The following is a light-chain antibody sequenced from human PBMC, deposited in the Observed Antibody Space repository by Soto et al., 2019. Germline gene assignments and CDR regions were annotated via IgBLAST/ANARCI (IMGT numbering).Light chain of an antibody. Sequence: DIQMTQSPAILSASVGDTVTISCRASQSISSWLAWYQQKPGKAPKLLIYDASSLESGVPSRFSGSGSGTEFTLTISSLQPDYSATYYCQQYNRYSTFGQGTKVDIK. CDR1: QSISSW. CDR2: DAS. J-gene: IGKJ1*01. V-gene: IGKV1-5*01. CDR3: QQYNRYST.